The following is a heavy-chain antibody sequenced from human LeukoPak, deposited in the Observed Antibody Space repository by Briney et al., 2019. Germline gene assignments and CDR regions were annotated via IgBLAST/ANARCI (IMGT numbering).Heavy chain of an antibody. CDR2: INPNSGGT. V-gene: IGHV1-2*02. Sequence: GASVKVSCKASGYTFTGYYMHWVRQAPGQGLEWMGWINPNSGGTNYAQKFQGRVTMTRDTSISTAYMELSRLRSDDTAVYYCARHLAIFGVVDLTDSGLDYWGQGTLVTVSS. CDR1: GYTFTGYY. D-gene: IGHD3-3*01. CDR3: ARHLAIFGVVDLTDSGLDY. J-gene: IGHJ4*02.